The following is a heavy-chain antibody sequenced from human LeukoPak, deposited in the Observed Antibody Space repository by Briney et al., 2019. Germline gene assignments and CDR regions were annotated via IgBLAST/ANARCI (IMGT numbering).Heavy chain of an antibody. CDR1: GGSISSSSYY. CDR3: ARLANTAYYDFWIGYFPNWFDP. CDR2: IYYSGST. V-gene: IGHV4-39*01. D-gene: IGHD3-3*01. J-gene: IGHJ5*02. Sequence: SETLSLTCTVSGGSISSSSYYWGWIRQPPGKGLEWIGSIYYSGSTYYNPSLKSRVTISVDTSKNQFSLKLSSVTAADTAVYYCARLANTAYYDFWIGYFPNWFDPWGQGTLVTVSS.